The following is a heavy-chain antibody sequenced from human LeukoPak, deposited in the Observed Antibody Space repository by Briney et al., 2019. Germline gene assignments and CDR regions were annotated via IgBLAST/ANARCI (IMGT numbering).Heavy chain of an antibody. Sequence: PSETLSLTCTVSGYSISSGYYWGWIRQPPGKGLEWIGSIYHSGSTYYNPSLKSRVTISVDTSKNQFSLNLNSMTAADTAVYYCTREGTARWFDPWGQGTLVTVSS. D-gene: IGHD1-7*01. CDR2: IYHSGST. CDR1: GYSISSGYY. J-gene: IGHJ5*02. CDR3: TREGTARWFDP. V-gene: IGHV4-38-2*02.